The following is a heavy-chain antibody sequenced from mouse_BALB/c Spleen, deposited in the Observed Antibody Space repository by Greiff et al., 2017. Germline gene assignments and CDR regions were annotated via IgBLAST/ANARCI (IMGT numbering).Heavy chain of an antibody. CDR1: GFTFSSYA. J-gene: IGHJ4*01. D-gene: IGHD4-1*01. V-gene: IGHV5-9-4*01. Sequence: EEKVVESGGGLVKPGGSLKLSCAASGFTFSSYAMSWVRQSPEKRLEWVAEISSGGSYTYYPDTVTGRFTISRDNAKNTLYLEMSSLRSEDTAMYYCAKLGGGMDYWGQGTSVTVSS. CDR2: ISSGGSYT. CDR3: AKLGGGMDY.